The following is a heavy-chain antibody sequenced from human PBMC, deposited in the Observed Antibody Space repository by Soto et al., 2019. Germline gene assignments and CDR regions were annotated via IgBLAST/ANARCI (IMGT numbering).Heavy chain of an antibody. V-gene: IGHV4-4*02. D-gene: IGHD6-13*01. Sequence: QVQLQESGPGLVKPSGTLSLMCSVSGGAISNSHWWSWVRQPPGKALEWIAEIYHNGNTNYNPSPKSCLTISVDKSKNQSSRTVISVTASDTAMYYRAGEPVAAPGTALDIWGQGTMVTVSS. J-gene: IGHJ3*02. CDR3: AGEPVAAPGTALDI. CDR2: IYHNGNT. CDR1: GGAISNSHW.